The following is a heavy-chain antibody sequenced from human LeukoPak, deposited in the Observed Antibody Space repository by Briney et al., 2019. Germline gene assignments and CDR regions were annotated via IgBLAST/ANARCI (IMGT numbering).Heavy chain of an antibody. D-gene: IGHD1-14*01. CDR1: GGTFSSYA. Sequence: SVKVSCKASGGTFSSYAISWVRQAPGQGLEWMGRIIPILGIANYAQKFQGRVTITADKSTSTAYMELSGLRSEDTAVYYCASAGSGELDYWGQGTLVTVSS. CDR3: ASAGSGELDY. CDR2: IIPILGIA. V-gene: IGHV1-69*04. J-gene: IGHJ4*02.